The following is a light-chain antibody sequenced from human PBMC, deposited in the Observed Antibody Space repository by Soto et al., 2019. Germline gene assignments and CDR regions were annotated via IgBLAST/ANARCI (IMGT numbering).Light chain of an antibody. V-gene: IGKV3-20*01. CDR3: QQYGSSRIT. Sequence: EIVLTQSPGTLSLSPGEGDTLSCRASQNINNNYLAWYQQKPGQAPRLLIYGASSRATGIPDRFSGSGSGTDFTLTSSRLEPEDFAVYYCQQYGSSRITFGQGTRLEIK. J-gene: IGKJ5*01. CDR2: GAS. CDR1: QNINNNY.